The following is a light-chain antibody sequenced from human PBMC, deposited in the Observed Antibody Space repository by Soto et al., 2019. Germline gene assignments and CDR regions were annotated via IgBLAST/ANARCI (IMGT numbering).Light chain of an antibody. CDR2: AAS. CDR1: QSISSN. J-gene: IGKJ1*01. Sequence: DIQMTQSPSSLSASVGDRVTITCRASQSISSNLNWYQQKPGKAPKLPIYAASNLQSGVPSTFSGSGSGTDFTLTISSLQPEDFATYYCQQSHSIPWTFGQGTKVDIK. V-gene: IGKV1-39*01. CDR3: QQSHSIPWT.